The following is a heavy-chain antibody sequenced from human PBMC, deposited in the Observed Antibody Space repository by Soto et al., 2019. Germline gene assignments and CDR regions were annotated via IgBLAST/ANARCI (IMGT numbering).Heavy chain of an antibody. J-gene: IGHJ5*02. CDR1: GGTFSSYA. D-gene: IGHD2-2*01. V-gene: IGHV1-69*13. CDR3: ARERCSSTSCYDWFDP. CDR2: IIPIFGTA. Sequence: GASVKVSCKASGGTFSSYAISWVRQAPGQGLEWMGGIIPIFGTANYAQKFQGRVTITADESTSTAYMELSSLRSEDTAVYYCARERCSSTSCYDWFDPWGQVPPVTFST.